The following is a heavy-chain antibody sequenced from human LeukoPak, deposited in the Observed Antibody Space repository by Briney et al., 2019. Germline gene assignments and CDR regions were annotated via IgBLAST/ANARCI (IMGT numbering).Heavy chain of an antibody. CDR3: AKDPGDFWSGYRNYYYYYGMDV. V-gene: IGHV3-30*18. CDR2: ISYDGSNK. Sequence: GRSLRLSCAAPGFTFSSYGMHWVRQAPGKGLEWVAVISYDGSNKYYADSVKGRFTISRDNSKNTLYLQMNSLRAEDTAVYYCAKDPGDFWSGYRNYYYYYGMDVWGQGTTVTVSS. CDR1: GFTFSSYG. J-gene: IGHJ6*02. D-gene: IGHD3-3*01.